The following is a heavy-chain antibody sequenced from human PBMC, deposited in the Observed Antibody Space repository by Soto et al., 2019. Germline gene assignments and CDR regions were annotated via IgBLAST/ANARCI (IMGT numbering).Heavy chain of an antibody. J-gene: IGHJ6*02. V-gene: IGHV3-11*01. Sequence: LRLSCAASGFTFSDYYMSWIRQAPGKGLEWVSYISSSGSTIYYVDAVKGRFTISRDNAKNSLYLQMNSLRAEGTAVYYCAREGTVGATYYYYGMDVWGQGTTVTVSS. CDR1: GFTFSDYY. CDR3: AREGTVGATYYYYGMDV. CDR2: ISSSGSTI. D-gene: IGHD1-26*01.